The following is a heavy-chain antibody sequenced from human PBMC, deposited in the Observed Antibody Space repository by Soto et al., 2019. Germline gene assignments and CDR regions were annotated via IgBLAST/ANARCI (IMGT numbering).Heavy chain of an antibody. J-gene: IGHJ5*02. CDR2: INVGNGYT. CDR1: GYTFMSYA. Sequence: QVQLVQSGAEVKKPGASVTVSCKASGYTFMSYALHWVRQAPGQRLEWIGKINVGNGYTKYSQEFHGRVTITRDTSATTAYMDLRRQRSEDTSIYYCARSEINYSRFDLWGQGTLVTVSS. CDR3: ARSEINYSRFDL. V-gene: IGHV1-3*01. D-gene: IGHD2-21*01.